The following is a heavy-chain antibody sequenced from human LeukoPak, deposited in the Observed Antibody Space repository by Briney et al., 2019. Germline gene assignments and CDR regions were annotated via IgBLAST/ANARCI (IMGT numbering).Heavy chain of an antibody. CDR3: ARSSRTGGWFDP. V-gene: IGHV4-59*01. J-gene: IGHJ5*02. Sequence: SETLSLTCSVSGDSIRTYYWSWIRQPPGKGLEWIGYIIDTGSTNYKPSLKTRLTMSVDVSKNQISLKLSSVTAADTAVYYCARSSRTGGWFDPWGQGTLVTVSS. CDR2: IIDTGST. D-gene: IGHD1-1*01. CDR1: GDSIRTYY.